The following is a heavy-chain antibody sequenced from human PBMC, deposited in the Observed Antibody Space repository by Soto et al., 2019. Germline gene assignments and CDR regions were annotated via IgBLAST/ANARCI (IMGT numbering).Heavy chain of an antibody. CDR3: ARRLPDYYDQPPVAWFDP. D-gene: IGHD3-22*01. V-gene: IGHV1-69*06. J-gene: IGHJ5*02. CDR2: IIPIFGTA. CDR1: GGTFSSYA. Sequence: QVQLVQSGAEVKKPGSSVKVSCKASGGTFSSYAISWVRQAPGQGLEWMGGIIPIFGTANYAQKFQGRVTITADKSTSTAYMELSSLRSEDTAVYYWARRLPDYYDQPPVAWFDPWGQGTLVTVSS.